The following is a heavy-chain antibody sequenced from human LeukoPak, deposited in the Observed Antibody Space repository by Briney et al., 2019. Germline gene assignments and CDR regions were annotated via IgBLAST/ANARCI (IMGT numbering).Heavy chain of an antibody. J-gene: IGHJ4*02. CDR3: AKNGPDYIWGNYLDY. CDR2: IRYDGNNK. D-gene: IGHD3-16*01. Sequence: PGGSLRLSCAASGFTFSTYGMHWVRQAPGKGLEWEAFIRYDGNNKYYADSVKGRFTISRDNSKNMLYLEMKSLRPEDTAVYYCAKNGPDYIWGNYLDYWGQGTLVTVSS. CDR1: GFTFSTYG. V-gene: IGHV3-30*02.